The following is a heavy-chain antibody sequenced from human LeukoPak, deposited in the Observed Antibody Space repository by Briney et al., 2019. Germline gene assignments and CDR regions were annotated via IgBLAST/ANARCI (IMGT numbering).Heavy chain of an antibody. V-gene: IGHV4-39*01. CDR3: AKPRTRLAWFDP. D-gene: IGHD6-19*01. J-gene: IGHJ5*02. CDR2: IYYSGST. Sequence: SETLSLTCTVSGGSIRSGSYYWSWIRQPAGKGLEWIGSIYYSGSTYYNPSLKSRVTISVDTSKNQFSLKVRSVTAADTAVYYCAKPRTRLAWFDPWGQGTLVTVSS. CDR1: GGSIRSGSYY.